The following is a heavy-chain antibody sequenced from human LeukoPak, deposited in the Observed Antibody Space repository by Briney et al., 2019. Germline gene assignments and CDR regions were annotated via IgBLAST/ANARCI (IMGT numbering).Heavy chain of an antibody. CDR2: IYYSGST. CDR1: GGSISSYY. J-gene: IGHJ4*02. CDR3: ARGNYYGSGSYSPFFDY. D-gene: IGHD3-10*01. Sequence: SETLSLTCTVSGGSISSYYWSWIRQPPGKGLEWIGYIYYSGSTNYNPSLKSRVTISVDTSKNQFSLKLSSVTAADTAVYYCARGNYYGSGSYSPFFDYWGQGTLVTVSS. V-gene: IGHV4-59*01.